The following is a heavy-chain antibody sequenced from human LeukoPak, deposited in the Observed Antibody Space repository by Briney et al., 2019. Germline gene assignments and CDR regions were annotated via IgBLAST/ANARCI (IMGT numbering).Heavy chain of an antibody. CDR2: ISGSGGST. V-gene: IGHV3-23*01. J-gene: IGHJ4*02. Sequence: GGSLRLSCAASGFTFSSYAMSWVRQAPGKGPEWVSAISGSGGSTYYADSVKGRLTISRDNSKNTLYLQMNSLRAEDTAVYYCAKVGLSLRYFDWLPNYWGQGTLVTVSS. CDR3: AKVGLSLRYFDWLPNY. CDR1: GFTFSSYA. D-gene: IGHD3-9*01.